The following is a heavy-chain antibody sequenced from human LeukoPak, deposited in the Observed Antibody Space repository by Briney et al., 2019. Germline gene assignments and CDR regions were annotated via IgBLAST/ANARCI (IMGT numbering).Heavy chain of an antibody. CDR1: GDFISNGYY. Sequence: SETLSLTCTVSGDFISNGYYWGWIRQSPGEGLEWIANIYQSGSTYYNPSLNSRVTISVDTSKNQFSLKLSSVTAADTAIYYCGTQRDRYQPFAYWGQGTLVTVSS. CDR2: IYQSGST. J-gene: IGHJ4*02. D-gene: IGHD2-2*01. CDR3: GTQRDRYQPFAY. V-gene: IGHV4-38-2*02.